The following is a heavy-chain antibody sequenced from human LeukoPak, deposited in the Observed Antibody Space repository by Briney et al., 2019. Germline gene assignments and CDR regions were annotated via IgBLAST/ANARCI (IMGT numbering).Heavy chain of an antibody. CDR2: ISAYNGNT. CDR1: GYTFTSYG. CDR3: ARDAPYYDILTGYVPSDY. J-gene: IGHJ4*02. Sequence: ASVKVSCKASGYTFTSYGISWVRQAPGQGLEWMGWISAYNGNTNYAQKLQGRVTMTTDTSTSTAYMEPRSLRSDDTAAYYCARDAPYYDILTGYVPSDYWGQGTLVTVSS. V-gene: IGHV1-18*01. D-gene: IGHD3-9*01.